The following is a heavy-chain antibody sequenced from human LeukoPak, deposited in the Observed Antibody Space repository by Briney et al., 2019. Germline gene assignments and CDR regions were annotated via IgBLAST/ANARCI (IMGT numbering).Heavy chain of an antibody. CDR1: GFAFSTYD. D-gene: IGHD6-6*01. Sequence: GGSLRLSCAASGFAFSTYDMHWVRQATGQGLELVSAIGVAGDTYYPGSVKGRFTISREDAKNSLYLQMNSLCAGDTAVYYCARGFVHAFDIWGQGTMVTVSS. CDR3: ARGFVHAFDI. CDR2: IGVAGDT. V-gene: IGHV3-13*04. J-gene: IGHJ3*02.